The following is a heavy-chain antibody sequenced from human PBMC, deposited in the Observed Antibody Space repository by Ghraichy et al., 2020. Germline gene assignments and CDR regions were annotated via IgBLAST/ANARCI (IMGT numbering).Heavy chain of an antibody. Sequence: LSLTCAVYGGSFSGYYWSWIRQPPGKGLEWIGEINHSGSTNYNPSLKSRVTISVDTSKNQFSLKLSSVTAADTAVYYCARGLAGGENWGQGTLVTVSS. D-gene: IGHD2-21*01. CDR2: INHSGST. J-gene: IGHJ4*02. V-gene: IGHV4-34*01. CDR3: ARGLAGGEN. CDR1: GGSFSGYY.